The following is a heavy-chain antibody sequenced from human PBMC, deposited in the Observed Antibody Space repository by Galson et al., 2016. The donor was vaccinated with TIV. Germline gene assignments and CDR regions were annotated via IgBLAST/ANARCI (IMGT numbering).Heavy chain of an antibody. D-gene: IGHD5-12*01. CDR1: GGIFRRHA. CDR3: AKGTGYALRKNYFDQ. J-gene: IGHJ5*02. Sequence: SVKVSCKVSGGIFRRHAISWVRQAPGQGLEWMGGIIAIFGTTDYEQKFQGRFTITADESTSTVYMELSSLRSEDTAVFYCAKGTGYALRKNYFDQWGQGTLVTVSS. V-gene: IGHV1-69*13. CDR2: IIAIFGTT.